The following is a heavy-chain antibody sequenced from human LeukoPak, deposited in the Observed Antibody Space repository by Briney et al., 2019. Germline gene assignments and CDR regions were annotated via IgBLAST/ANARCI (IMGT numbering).Heavy chain of an antibody. CDR1: GYSISSGYY. CDR3: ARDHNGDYGDY. J-gene: IGHJ4*02. CDR2: VYHSGST. Sequence: SETLSLTCTVSGYSISSGYYWGWIRQPPGKGLEWTGSVYHSGSTYYNPSLKSRVTISVDTSKNQFSLKLSSVTAADTAVYYCARDHNGDYGDYWGQGTLVTVSS. V-gene: IGHV4-38-2*02. D-gene: IGHD4-17*01.